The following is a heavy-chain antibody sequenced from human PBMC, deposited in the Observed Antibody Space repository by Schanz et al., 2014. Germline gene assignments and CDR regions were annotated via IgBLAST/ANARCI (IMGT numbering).Heavy chain of an antibody. V-gene: IGHV7-4-1*02. CDR1: GYTFTRSG. CDR3: AINLDMATTDAFDF. J-gene: IGHJ3*01. Sequence: QVQLVQSGGEVKTPGASVKVSCKASGYTFTRSGISWVRQAPGQGLEWMGWINSKTGVPTYAQDFRGRFVLSFDTSVDTAYLQISSLKPGDTAMYYCAINLDMATTDAFDFWGQGTMVIVSP. CDR2: INSKTGVP. D-gene: IGHD2-2*03.